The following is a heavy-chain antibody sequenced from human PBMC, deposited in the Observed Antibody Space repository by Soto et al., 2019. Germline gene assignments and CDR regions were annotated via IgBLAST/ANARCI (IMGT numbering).Heavy chain of an antibody. CDR2: IIPMFGTA. CDR1: GGTFSTYA. CDR3: ASGIQLWLRRIDNGYSR. J-gene: IGHJ4*02. Sequence: QVQLVQSGAEVKKPESSVKVSCKAPGGTFSTYAISWVRQAPGQGLEWMGGIIPMFGTANYAQRFQDRVTITADESTNTGDMELSSLRSEETAVDFCASGIQLWLRRIDNGYSRCGQGTLVNVSS. D-gene: IGHD5-18*01. V-gene: IGHV1-69*12.